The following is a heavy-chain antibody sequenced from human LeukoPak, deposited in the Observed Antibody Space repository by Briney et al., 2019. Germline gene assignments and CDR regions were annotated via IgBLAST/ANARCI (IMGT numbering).Heavy chain of an antibody. V-gene: IGHV3-48*01. J-gene: IGHJ3*02. CDR2: ISSSSSSTI. CDR1: GFTFSSYS. D-gene: IGHD3-22*01. Sequence: GGSLRLSCAASGFTFSSYSMNWVRQAPGKGLEWVSYISSSSSSTIYYADSVKGRFTISRDNSKNTLYLQMNSLRAEDTAVYYCAKEPYYYDSLGAFDIWGQGTMVTVSS. CDR3: AKEPYYYDSLGAFDI.